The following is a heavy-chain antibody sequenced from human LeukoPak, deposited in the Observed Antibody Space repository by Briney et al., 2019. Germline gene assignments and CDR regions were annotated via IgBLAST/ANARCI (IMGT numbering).Heavy chain of an antibody. V-gene: IGHV3-48*04. J-gene: IGHJ4*02. CDR3: ARDPNYAFDN. CDR2: IGISSGNT. CDR1: GFPFIDYS. Sequence: GGSLRLSCTASGFPFIDYSMNWVRQAPGKGLEWISYIGISSGNTKYADSVKGRFTISADNAKNSLYLQMNSLRVEDTAVYYCARDPNYAFDNWGQGTLVSVSS. D-gene: IGHD2-2*01.